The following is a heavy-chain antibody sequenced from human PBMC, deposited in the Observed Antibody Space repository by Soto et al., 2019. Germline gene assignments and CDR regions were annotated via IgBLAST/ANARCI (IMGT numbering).Heavy chain of an antibody. J-gene: IGHJ3*02. CDR1: GLSLRCYA. D-gene: IGHD2-21*02. CDR3: AKDVAGDGYLDAFDI. Sequence: TGGSLRLSCAASGLSLRCYAKYWVRQAPGRGLKFVSVIIVNGGNTYYADPVKVTFIISRVNSNNTLYLQVASLRVEDMAVYYCAKDVAGDGYLDAFDIWGQGTMVTVSS. V-gene: IGHV3-64*02. CDR2: IIVNGGNT.